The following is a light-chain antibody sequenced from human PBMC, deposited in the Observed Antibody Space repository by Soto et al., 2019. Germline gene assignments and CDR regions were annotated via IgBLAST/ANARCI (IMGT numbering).Light chain of an antibody. CDR2: DAS. Sequence: DIQMTQSPSTLSASVGDRVTITCRASQSISSWLAWYQQKPGKAPKLLIYDASSLESVVPSRFSGSGSGPEFTLTISSLQPDDFATYYCQQYNSYSPLTFGGGTKVEIK. CDR3: QQYNSYSPLT. V-gene: IGKV1-5*01. CDR1: QSISSW. J-gene: IGKJ4*01.